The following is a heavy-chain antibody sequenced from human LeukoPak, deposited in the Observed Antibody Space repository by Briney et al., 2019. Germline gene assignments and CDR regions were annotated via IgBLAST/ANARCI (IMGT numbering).Heavy chain of an antibody. D-gene: IGHD3-10*01. V-gene: IGHV3-7*01. CDR2: IKQDGSEK. CDR3: ARDLTPLSELLWFGELDY. J-gene: IGHJ4*02. Sequence: GGSLRLSCAASGFTFSSYWMSWVRQAPGKGLEWVANIKQDGSEKYYVDSVKGRFTISRDNAKNSLYLQMNSLRAEDTAVYYCARDLTPLSELLWFGELDYWGQGTLVTVSS. CDR1: GFTFSSYW.